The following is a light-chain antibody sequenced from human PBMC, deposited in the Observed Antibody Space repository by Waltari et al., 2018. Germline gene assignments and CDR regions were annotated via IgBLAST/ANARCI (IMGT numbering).Light chain of an antibody. J-gene: IGKJ3*01. Sequence: VMTQSPATLSLSPGERPTLSCRASQSVSSNLAWYQQKPGQARRLLIYSASTRATGIPARFSGSGSGTEFTLTISSLQSEDFAVYYCQQYNNWPPEGTFGPGTKVDLK. CDR1: QSVSSN. CDR3: QQYNNWPPEGT. V-gene: IGKV3-15*01. CDR2: SAS.